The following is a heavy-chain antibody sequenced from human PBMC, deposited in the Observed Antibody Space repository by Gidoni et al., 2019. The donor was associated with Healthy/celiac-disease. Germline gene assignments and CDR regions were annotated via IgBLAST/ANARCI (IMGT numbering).Heavy chain of an antibody. Sequence: EVQLVESGGGLVQPGWSLRLPCSASGFPFSSYSMNWVRQAPGKGLEWVSYISSSSSTIYYADSVKGRFTISRDNAKNSLYLQMNSLRDEDTAVYYCARDSIWLYYFDYWGQGTLVTVSS. V-gene: IGHV3-48*02. CDR3: ARDSIWLYYFDY. CDR1: GFPFSSYS. CDR2: ISSSSSTI. D-gene: IGHD2-21*01. J-gene: IGHJ4*02.